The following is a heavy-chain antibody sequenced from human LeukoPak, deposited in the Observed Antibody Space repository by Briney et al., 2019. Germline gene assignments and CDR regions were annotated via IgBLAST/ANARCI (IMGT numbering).Heavy chain of an antibody. V-gene: IGHV3-23*01. CDR1: GFTFSSYA. Sequence: GGSLRFSCAASGFTFSSYAMSWVRQAPGKGLDWVSVISDSGSNTFYPASVKGRFSISRDNSKNTLFLQMNSLRAEDTALYYCAKGKSGSCYSGIDNWGQGTLVTVSS. CDR2: ISDSGSNT. CDR3: AKGKSGSCYSGIDN. J-gene: IGHJ4*02. D-gene: IGHD2-15*01.